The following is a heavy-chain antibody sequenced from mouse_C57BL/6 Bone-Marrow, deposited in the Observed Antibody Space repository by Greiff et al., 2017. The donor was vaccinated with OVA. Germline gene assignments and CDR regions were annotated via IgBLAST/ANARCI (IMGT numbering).Heavy chain of an antibody. Sequence: EVQLVESGGGLVQPKGSLKLSCAASGFSFNTYAMNWVRQAPGQGLEWVARIRSKSNNYATYYADSVKDRFTISRDDSESMLYLQMNNLKTEDTAMYYCVRELRSFAYWGQGTLVTVSA. CDR2: IRSKSNNYAT. J-gene: IGHJ3*01. CDR3: VRELRSFAY. V-gene: IGHV10-1*01. D-gene: IGHD1-1*01. CDR1: GFSFNTYA.